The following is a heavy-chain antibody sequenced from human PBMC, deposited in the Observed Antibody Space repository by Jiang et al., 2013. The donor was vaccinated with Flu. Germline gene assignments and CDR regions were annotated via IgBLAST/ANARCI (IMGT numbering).Heavy chain of an antibody. CDR2: IKEDGSVK. CDR3: ARAIGAAGSY. V-gene: IGHV3-7*01. Sequence: VQLVESGGGLVQPGGSLRLSCAAPGFTLSTYWMSWVRQAPGKGLEWVANIKEDGSVKYYVDSVKGRFTISRDNAKNSLYLQMNSLRAEDTAVYYCARAIGAAGSYWGQGTLVTVSS. CDR1: GFTLSTYW. J-gene: IGHJ4*02. D-gene: IGHD6-13*01.